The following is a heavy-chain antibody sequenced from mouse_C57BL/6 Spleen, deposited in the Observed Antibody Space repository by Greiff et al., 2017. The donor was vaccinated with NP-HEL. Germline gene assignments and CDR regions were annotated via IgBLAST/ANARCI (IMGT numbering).Heavy chain of an antibody. CDR2: IDPETGGT. CDR1: GYTFTDYE. D-gene: IGHD4-1*01. CDR3: TRLPRNWAWFAY. Sequence: QVQLQQSGAELVRPGASVTLSCKASGYTFTDYEMHWVKQTPVHGLEWIGAIDPETGGTAYNQKFKGKAILTADKSSSTAYMELRSLTSEDSAVYYCTRLPRNWAWFAYWGQGTLVTVSA. J-gene: IGHJ3*01. V-gene: IGHV1-15*01.